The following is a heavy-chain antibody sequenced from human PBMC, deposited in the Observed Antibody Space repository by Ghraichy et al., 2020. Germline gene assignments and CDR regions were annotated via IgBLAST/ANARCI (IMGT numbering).Heavy chain of an antibody. CDR2: ISGSGGST. Sequence: GESLNISCAASGFTFSSYAMSWVRQAPGKGLEWVSAISGSGGSTYYADSVKGRFTISRDNSKNTLNLQMNSLRAEDTAVYYCAKTYYYDSRGYYWDAFDIWGQGTMVTVSS. V-gene: IGHV3-23*01. CDR1: GFTFSSYA. D-gene: IGHD3-22*01. J-gene: IGHJ3*02. CDR3: AKTYYYDSRGYYWDAFDI.